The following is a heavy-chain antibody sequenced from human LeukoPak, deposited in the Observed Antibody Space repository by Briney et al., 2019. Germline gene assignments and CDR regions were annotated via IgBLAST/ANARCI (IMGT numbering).Heavy chain of an antibody. D-gene: IGHD2-2*01. CDR2: IYHSGST. CDR1: GGSISSGGYS. Sequence: PSETLSLTCAVSGGSISSGGYSWSWIRQPPGKGLEWIGYIYHSGSTYYNPSLKSRVTISVDRSKNQFSLKLSSVTAADTAVYHCARAAVVPAAIGWFDPWGQGTLVTVSS. CDR3: ARAAVVPAAIGWFDP. J-gene: IGHJ5*02. V-gene: IGHV4-30-2*01.